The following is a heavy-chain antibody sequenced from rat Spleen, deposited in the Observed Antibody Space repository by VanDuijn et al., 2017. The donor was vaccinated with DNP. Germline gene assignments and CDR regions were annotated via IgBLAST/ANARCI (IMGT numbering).Heavy chain of an antibody. CDR1: GFTFSDYY. Sequence: EVQLVESGGGLVQPGRSLKLSCAASGFTFSDYYMAWVRQAPTKGLEWVASISTSGGSTYYRDSVKGRFTISRDNAKSTLYLQMDSLRSEDTATYYGATRTEGDDWGQGVMVTVSS. J-gene: IGHJ2*01. CDR2: ISTSGGST. V-gene: IGHV5-25*01. D-gene: IGHD1-11*01. CDR3: ATRTEGDD.